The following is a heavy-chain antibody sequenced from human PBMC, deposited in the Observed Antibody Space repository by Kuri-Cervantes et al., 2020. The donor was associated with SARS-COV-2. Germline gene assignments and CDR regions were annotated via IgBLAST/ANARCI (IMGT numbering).Heavy chain of an antibody. J-gene: IGHJ4*02. V-gene: IGHV1-69*06. Sequence: AVKVSCKGSGGSFNNYGINFVRQVPGQGLEWVGGITPLFGATDNAQKFKGRVTFTADKSTNTAYMELGSLKSDDTAVYYCARGTGTKPGLGYFDSWGQGTLVTVSS. D-gene: IGHD1-7*01. CDR2: ITPLFGAT. CDR3: ARGTGTKPGLGYFDS. CDR1: GGSFNNYG.